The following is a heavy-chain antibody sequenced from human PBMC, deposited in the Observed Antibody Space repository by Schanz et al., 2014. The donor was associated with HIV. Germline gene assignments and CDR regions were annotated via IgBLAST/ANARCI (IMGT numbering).Heavy chain of an antibody. D-gene: IGHD1-26*01. CDR1: GGTFSKYA. Sequence: QVQLVQSGAELKKPGSSVKVSCTASGGTFSKYAISWVRQAPGQGLEWMGWISGYNGATDYAQKVQGRVTLTADTSTNTAYMELRSLKSDDTAVYYCARGEDWPGGASDHWGQGTLVIVS. CDR3: ARGEDWPGGASDH. CDR2: ISGYNGAT. J-gene: IGHJ5*02. V-gene: IGHV1-18*01.